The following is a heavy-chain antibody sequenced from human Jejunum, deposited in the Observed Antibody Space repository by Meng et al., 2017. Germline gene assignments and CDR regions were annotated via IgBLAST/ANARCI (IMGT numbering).Heavy chain of an antibody. Sequence: GESLKISCAASGFTFSNYAMSWVRQAPGKWLEWVSVISNGGETISYADSVKGHFTISRDYSKNTLYLKMNSLRAEATAVYHCAKGTALRSGYTREYDSWGQGTLVTVSS. V-gene: IGHV3-23*01. CDR3: AKGTALRSGYTREYDS. CDR1: GFTFSNYA. D-gene: IGHD5-12*01. CDR2: ISNGGETI. J-gene: IGHJ4*02.